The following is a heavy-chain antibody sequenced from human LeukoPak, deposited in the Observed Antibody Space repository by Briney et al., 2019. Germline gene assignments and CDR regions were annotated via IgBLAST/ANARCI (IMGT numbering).Heavy chain of an antibody. CDR1: GGSISNVGYY. Sequence: SQTLSLTCTVSGGSISNVGYYWTWIRQHPGKGLEWIGYIYYSGSTFYNPSLRSRITISADTSKNEFSLTLSSVTAEDTAVYYCAIFHCSSTSCHLSGYFQHWGQGTLVTVSS. J-gene: IGHJ1*01. CDR3: AIFHCSSTSCHLSGYFQH. V-gene: IGHV4-31*03. CDR2: IYYSGST. D-gene: IGHD2-2*01.